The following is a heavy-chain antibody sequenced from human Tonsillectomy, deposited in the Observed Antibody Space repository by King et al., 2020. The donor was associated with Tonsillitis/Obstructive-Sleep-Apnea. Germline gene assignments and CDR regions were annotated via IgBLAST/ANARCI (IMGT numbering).Heavy chain of an antibody. J-gene: IGHJ5*02. CDR1: GGSISSSNW. V-gene: IGHV4-4*02. Sequence: VQLQESGPGLVKPSGNLSLTCAVSGGSISSSNWWSWVRQPPGKGLEWIGEIYHSGSTNYNPSLKSRVTISVDKSKNQFSLKLSSVTAADTAVYYCARKVVVVVAATYGWFDPWGQGTLVTVSS. CDR2: IYHSGST. D-gene: IGHD2-15*01. CDR3: ARKVVVVVAATYGWFDP.